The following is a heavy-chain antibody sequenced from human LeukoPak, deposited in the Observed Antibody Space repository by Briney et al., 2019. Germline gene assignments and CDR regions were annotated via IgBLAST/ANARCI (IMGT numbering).Heavy chain of an antibody. D-gene: IGHD1-26*01. CDR2: IKQDGSEK. CDR3: VREWDL. V-gene: IGHV3-7*01. J-gene: IGHJ4*02. CDR1: GFTFSSYW. Sequence: GGSLRLSCAVSGFTFSSYWMGWVRQAPGKGLEWVANIKQDGSEKNYVDSVMGRFTISRDNAKNSLYPQMNSLRAEDTAVYYCVREWDLWGQGTLVTVSS.